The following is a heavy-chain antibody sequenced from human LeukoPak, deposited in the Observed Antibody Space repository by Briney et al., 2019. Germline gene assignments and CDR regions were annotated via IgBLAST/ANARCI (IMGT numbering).Heavy chain of an antibody. J-gene: IGHJ5*02. CDR3: ARVRHSSGWLKNNWFDP. Sequence: SETLSLTCAVYGGSFSGYYWSWIRQPPGKGLEWIGEINHSGSTNYNPSLKSRVTISVDTSKNQFSLKLSSVTAADTAVYYCARVRHSSGWLKNNWFDPWGQGTLVTVSS. D-gene: IGHD6-19*01. V-gene: IGHV4-34*01. CDR1: GGSFSGYY. CDR2: INHSGST.